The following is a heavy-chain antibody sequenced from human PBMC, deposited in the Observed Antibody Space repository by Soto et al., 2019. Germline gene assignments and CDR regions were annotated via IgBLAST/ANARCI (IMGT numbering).Heavy chain of an antibody. J-gene: IGHJ3*02. CDR3: ARSPLSYDYVRQTWREVGDSFDI. CDR1: GSPLGAFH. V-gene: IGHV4-34*12. CDR2: LIHGGNT. Sequence: TSETLSLTCAIYGSPLGAFHWTWIRQPPGKGLEWIGELIHGGNTSYNPSLKSRVTFSLDTSKKQFSLHLMSVTAADTAVYYCARSPLSYDYVRQTWREVGDSFDIWGRGTSVT. D-gene: IGHD3-16*01.